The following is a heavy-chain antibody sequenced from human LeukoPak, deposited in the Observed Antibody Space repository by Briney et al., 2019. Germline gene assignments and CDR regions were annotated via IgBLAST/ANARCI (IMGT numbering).Heavy chain of an antibody. D-gene: IGHD6-13*01. V-gene: IGHV6-1*01. CDR2: TYYRSRWYN. CDR3: TRGGAAAGFDF. CDR1: GDSVSSNSAV. Sequence: QTLSLTCAISGDSVSSNSAVWNWIRQSPSRGLEWLGRTYYRSRWYNVYAVSVKSRISVNPDTSKNQFSLQLNSVTPEDTAVYYCTRGGAAAGFDFWGQGTLVSVSS. J-gene: IGHJ4*02.